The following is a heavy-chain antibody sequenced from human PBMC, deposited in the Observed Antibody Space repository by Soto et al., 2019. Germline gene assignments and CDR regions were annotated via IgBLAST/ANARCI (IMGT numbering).Heavy chain of an antibody. D-gene: IGHD3-16*01. Sequence: EVQLLESGGGLVQPGGSLRLSCEGSGFTFIKYAMNWVRQAPGKGLEWVSAVSGGGDATFYADSVKGRFSISKDNSKNTVSLHISSPGVDDTAVYYCVREVLGTTTLPIDWDFDRWGRCTLVTVS. V-gene: IGHV3-23*01. CDR1: GFTFIKYA. CDR3: VREVLGTTTLPIDWDFDR. CDR2: VSGGGDAT. J-gene: IGHJ2*01.